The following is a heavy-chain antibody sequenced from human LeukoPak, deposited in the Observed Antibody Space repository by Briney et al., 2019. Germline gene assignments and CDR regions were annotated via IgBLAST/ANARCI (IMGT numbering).Heavy chain of an antibody. V-gene: IGHV4-59*01. J-gene: IGHJ4*02. D-gene: IGHD6-13*01. Sequence: SETLSLTCTVSGGSISSYYWSWIRQPPGKGLEWIGYIYCTGSTNYNPSLKSRVTISVDTSKNQFSLKLSSVTAADTAVYYCARVDSSNWYDSRGYFDYWGQGTLVTVSS. CDR1: GGSISSYY. CDR2: IYCTGST. CDR3: ARVDSSNWYDSRGYFDY.